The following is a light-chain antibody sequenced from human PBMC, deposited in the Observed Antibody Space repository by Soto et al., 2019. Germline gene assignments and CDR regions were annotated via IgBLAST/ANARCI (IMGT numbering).Light chain of an antibody. Sequence: IQMTQYPSSLSASVGDSVTITCRASQSISSYLNWYQQKPGKAPKLLIYAASSLQSGVPSRFSGSGSGTDFTLTISCLQPEDFATYYCQQSYSTPRTFGQGTKVDIK. CDR3: QQSYSTPRT. CDR2: AAS. CDR1: QSISSY. J-gene: IGKJ1*01. V-gene: IGKV1-39*01.